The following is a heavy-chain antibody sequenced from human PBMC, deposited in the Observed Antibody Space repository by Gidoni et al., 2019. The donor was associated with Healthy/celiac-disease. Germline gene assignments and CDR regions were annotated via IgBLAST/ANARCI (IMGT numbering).Heavy chain of an antibody. D-gene: IGHD3-10*01. J-gene: IGHJ4*02. CDR1: GFTFSSSS. V-gene: IGHV3-48*02. CDR2: ISSSSSTI. CDR3: AREGQGLLWFGEPGGDFDY. Sequence: EVPLVESGGGLVQPGGSLRLSCAASGFTFSSSSMNWVRQAPGKGLEWVSYISSSSSTIYYADSVKGRFTISRDNAKNSLYLQMNSLRDEDTAVYYCAREGQGLLWFGEPGGDFDYWGQGTLVTVSS.